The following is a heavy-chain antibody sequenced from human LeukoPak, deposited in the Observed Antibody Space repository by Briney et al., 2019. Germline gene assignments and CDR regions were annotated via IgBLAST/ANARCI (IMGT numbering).Heavy chain of an antibody. CDR2: IYYIGRN. V-gene: IGHV4-39*01. CDR1: DDFIRSNNYY. Sequence: PWETLSLTCTVSDDFIRSNNYYWGWLRQPPGKGLEWIGSIYYIGRNYHNTSIKSRVPMSVDTSTNHLSLELTSVSAEDTAVYYCARHCPHMDPSGWNQGWFDTWGQGNLVTVSS. J-gene: IGHJ5*02. D-gene: IGHD6-19*01. CDR3: ARHCPHMDPSGWNQGWFDT.